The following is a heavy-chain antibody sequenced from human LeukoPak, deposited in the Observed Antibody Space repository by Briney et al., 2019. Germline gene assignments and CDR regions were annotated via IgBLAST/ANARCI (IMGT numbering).Heavy chain of an antibody. CDR1: GFTFSSYW. Sequence: GGSLRLSCAASGFTFSSYWMSWVRQAPGKGLEWVSAISGSGGSTYYADSVKGRFTISRDNSKNTLYLQMNSLRAEDTAVYYCSTGVVRFLEWLPPANDFDYWGQGTLVTVSS. CDR2: ISGSGGST. D-gene: IGHD3-3*01. CDR3: STGVVRFLEWLPPANDFDY. V-gene: IGHV3-23*01. J-gene: IGHJ4*02.